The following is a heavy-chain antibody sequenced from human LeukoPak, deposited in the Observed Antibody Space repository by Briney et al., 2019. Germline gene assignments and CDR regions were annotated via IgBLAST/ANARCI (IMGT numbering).Heavy chain of an antibody. Sequence: SVKVSCKASGGSFSAYIINWVRQAPGQGLEWMGKIIPVFGTTGYAHDFQGRVTFSTDEAKTTVYMEMSSLRYEDTAIYYCARAFQQQLGTELGWLDTCDQGTQVGVSS. CDR2: IIPVFGTT. D-gene: IGHD6-13*01. CDR1: GGSFSAYI. CDR3: ARAFQQQLGTELGWLDT. J-gene: IGHJ5*02. V-gene: IGHV1-69*05.